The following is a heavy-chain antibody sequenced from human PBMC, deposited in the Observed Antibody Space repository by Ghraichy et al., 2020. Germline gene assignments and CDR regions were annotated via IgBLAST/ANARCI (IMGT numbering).Heavy chain of an antibody. CDR3: TRANPHYSGTYDAFDI. Sequence: GALRLSCAASGFTFSGSAMHWVRQASGKGLEWVGRIRIKANSYATAYAASVRGRFTISRDDSKNTAYLQMNSLKIEDTAVYYCTRANPHYSGTYDAFDIWGQGTMVTVSS. CDR2: IRIKANSYAT. D-gene: IGHD1-26*01. CDR1: GFTFSGSA. J-gene: IGHJ3*02. V-gene: IGHV3-73*01.